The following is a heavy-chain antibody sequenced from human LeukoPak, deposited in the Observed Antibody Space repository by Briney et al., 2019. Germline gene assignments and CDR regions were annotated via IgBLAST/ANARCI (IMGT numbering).Heavy chain of an antibody. CDR1: GYTLTSYD. CDR3: ARPQHYYDFWSGYPPPTEN. V-gene: IGHV1-8*01. CDR2: MNPNSGNT. Sequence: ASVKVSCKASGYTLTSYDINWVRQATGQGLEWMGWMNPNSGNTGYAQKFQGRVTMTRNTSISTAYMELSSLRSEDTAVYYCARPQHYYDFWSGYPPPTENWGQGTLVTVSS. J-gene: IGHJ4*02. D-gene: IGHD3-3*01.